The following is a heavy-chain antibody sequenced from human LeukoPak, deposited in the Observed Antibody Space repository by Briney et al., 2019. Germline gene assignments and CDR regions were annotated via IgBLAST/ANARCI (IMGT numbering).Heavy chain of an antibody. V-gene: IGHV3-23*01. CDR2: ISGSGGST. J-gene: IGHJ4*02. Sequence: PGGSLRLSCAVSGITLSNYGMSWVRQAPGKGLGWVAGISGSGGSTSYADSVKGRFTISRDNPRNTLYLQMNSLRAEDTAVYFCAKRGVVIRVILVGFHKEAYYFDSWGQGALVTVSS. CDR3: AKRGVVIRVILVGFHKEAYYFDS. D-gene: IGHD3-22*01. CDR1: GITLSNYG.